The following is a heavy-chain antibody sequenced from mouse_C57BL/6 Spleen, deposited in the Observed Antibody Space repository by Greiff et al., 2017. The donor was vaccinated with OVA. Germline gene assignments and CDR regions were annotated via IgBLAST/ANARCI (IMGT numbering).Heavy chain of an antibody. CDR2: IYPGNSDT. V-gene: IGHV1-5*01. CDR1: GYTFTSYW. J-gene: IGHJ1*03. Sequence: EVQLQQSGTVLARPGASVKMSCKTSGYTFTSYWMHWVKQRPGQGLEWIGAIYPGNSDTSYNQKFKGKAKLTAVTSASPAYMELSSLTNEDSAVYYCTRLSSYPLYWYFDVWSTGTTVTVSS. D-gene: IGHD1-1*01. CDR3: TRLSSYPLYWYFDV.